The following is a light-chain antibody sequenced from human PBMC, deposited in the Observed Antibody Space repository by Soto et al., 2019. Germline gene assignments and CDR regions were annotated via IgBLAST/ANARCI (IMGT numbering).Light chain of an antibody. V-gene: IGLV2-8*01. Sequence: QFVLTQPPSASGSPGQSVTISCTGTKNDIGVYDFVSWYQHHPGKAPRLIIYEVVQRPSGVPDRFSGSKSGNTASLTVSGLQAADEADYFCKSYAGSNTYVFGSGTKVTV. CDR3: KSYAGSNTYV. CDR2: EVV. J-gene: IGLJ1*01. CDR1: KNDIGVYDF.